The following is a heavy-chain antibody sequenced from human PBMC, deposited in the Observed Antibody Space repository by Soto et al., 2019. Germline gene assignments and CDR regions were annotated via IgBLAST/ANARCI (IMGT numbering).Heavy chain of an antibody. V-gene: IGHV1-58*01. J-gene: IGHJ4*02. CDR2: IVVGSGNT. Sequence: GASVKVSCKASGFTFPSSAVQWVRQARGQRLEWIGWIVVGSGNTNSAQRFQERVTFTRDMSTSTVYMELSSLKFEDTAVYYCAADEMTTFIWGQGTLVTVS. D-gene: IGHD1-1*01. CDR3: AADEMTTFI. CDR1: GFTFPSSA.